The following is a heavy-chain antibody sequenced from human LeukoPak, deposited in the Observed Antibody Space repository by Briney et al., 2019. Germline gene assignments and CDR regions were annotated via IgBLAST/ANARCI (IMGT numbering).Heavy chain of an antibody. CDR2: IYYSGST. CDR1: GGSISSGDYY. Sequence: SEALSLTCTVSGGSISSGDYYWSWIRQPPGKGLEWIGYIYYSGSTYYNPSLKSRVTISVDTSKNQFSLKLSSVTAADTAVYYCARADITMVRAWGQGTLVTVSS. J-gene: IGHJ5*02. V-gene: IGHV4-30-4*01. CDR3: ARADITMVRA. D-gene: IGHD3-10*01.